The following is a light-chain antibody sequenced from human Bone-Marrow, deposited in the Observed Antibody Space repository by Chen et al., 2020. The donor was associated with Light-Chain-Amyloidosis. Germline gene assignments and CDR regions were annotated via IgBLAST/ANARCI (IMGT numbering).Light chain of an antibody. CDR3: QSADSCGTYEVI. Sequence: SYELTQPPSVSVSPGQTARITCSGDDLPTKYAYWYQQKPGQAPVLVIHRDTERPSGFSQRFSGSRSGTTATLTIIGVQAEDEADYHCQSADSCGTYEVIFGGGTKLTVL. V-gene: IGLV3-25*03. J-gene: IGLJ2*01. CDR2: RDT. CDR1: DLPTKY.